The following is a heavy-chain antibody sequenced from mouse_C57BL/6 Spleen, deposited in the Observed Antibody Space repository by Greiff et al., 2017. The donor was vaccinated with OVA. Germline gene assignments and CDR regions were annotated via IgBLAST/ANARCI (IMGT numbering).Heavy chain of an antibody. D-gene: IGHD1-1*01. Sequence: EVQLQQSGAELVRPGASVKLSCTASGFNIKDDYMHWVKQRPEQGLEWIGWIDPENGDTEYASKFQGKATITADTSSNTAYLQLSSLTSEYTAVYYCTFYYYGSSDVWGTGTTVTVSS. V-gene: IGHV14-4*01. CDR1: GFNIKDDY. CDR3: TFYYYGSSDV. J-gene: IGHJ1*03. CDR2: IDPENGDT.